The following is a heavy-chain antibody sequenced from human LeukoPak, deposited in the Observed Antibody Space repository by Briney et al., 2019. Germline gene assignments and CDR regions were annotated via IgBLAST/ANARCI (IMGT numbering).Heavy chain of an antibody. D-gene: IGHD4-23*01. Sequence: GGSLRLSCAASGFTFRSYAMNWVRQAPGKGLEWVSSISGSGGSTYYADSVKGRFTISRDNAKNSLYLQMNSLRAEDTAVYYCARDFNSEGQNSWGQGTLVTVSS. J-gene: IGHJ4*02. CDR2: ISGSGGST. V-gene: IGHV3-23*01. CDR3: ARDFNSEGQNS. CDR1: GFTFRSYA.